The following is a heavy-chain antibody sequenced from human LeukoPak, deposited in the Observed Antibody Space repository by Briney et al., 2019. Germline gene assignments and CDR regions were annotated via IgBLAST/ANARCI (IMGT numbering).Heavy chain of an antibody. J-gene: IGHJ6*03. CDR3: AKNGGSSWYGGYYYYMDV. CDR1: GFTFSSYA. CDR2: ISGSGGST. V-gene: IGHV3-23*01. D-gene: IGHD6-13*01. Sequence: GGSLRLSCAASGFTFSSYAMSWVRQAPGKGLEWVSAISGSGGSTYYADSVKGRFTISRDNSKNTLYLQMNSLRAEDTAVYYCAKNGGSSWYGGYYYYMDVWGKGTMVTVSS.